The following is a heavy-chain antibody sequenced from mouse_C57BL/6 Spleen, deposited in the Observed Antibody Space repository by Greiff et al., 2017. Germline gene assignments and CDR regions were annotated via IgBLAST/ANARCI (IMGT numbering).Heavy chain of an antibody. CDR2: IYPSDSET. J-gene: IGHJ4*01. Sequence: VQLQQPGAELVRPGSSVKLSCKASGYTFTSYWMDWVKQRPGQGLEWIGNIYPSDSETHYNQKFKDKATLTVDKSSSTAYMQLSSLTTEDSAVYYCAREGFDAMDYWGQGTSVTVSS. CDR1: GYTFTSYW. CDR3: AREGFDAMDY. V-gene: IGHV1-61*01.